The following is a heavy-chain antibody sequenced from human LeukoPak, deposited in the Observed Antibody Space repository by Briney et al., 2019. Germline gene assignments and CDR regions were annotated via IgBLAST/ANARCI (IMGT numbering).Heavy chain of an antibody. J-gene: IGHJ4*02. Sequence: ASVKVSCKASGYTFRDYYIHWVRQAPGQGLEWMGRINPPSAGTNYAPKFQGRFTVTRDTSITTAYMELSRLTSDDTAVYYCARGQTSGWYVPFDYWGQGTLVTVSS. V-gene: IGHV1-2*06. CDR1: GYTFRDYY. CDR3: ARGQTSGWYVPFDY. D-gene: IGHD6-19*01. CDR2: INPPSAGT.